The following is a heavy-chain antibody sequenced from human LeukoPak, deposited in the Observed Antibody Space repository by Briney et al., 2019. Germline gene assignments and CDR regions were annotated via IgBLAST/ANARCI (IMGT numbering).Heavy chain of an antibody. CDR3: AKKYNTGLDP. Sequence: AGGSLRLSCAASGFTFSSYNMNWVRQAPGKGLEWVSSISSSSSYIYYADSVKGRFTISRDNAKNSLYLQMNSLRAEDTAVYYCAKKYNTGLDPWGQGTLVTVSS. D-gene: IGHD1-14*01. V-gene: IGHV3-21*06. J-gene: IGHJ5*02. CDR1: GFTFSSYN. CDR2: ISSSSSYI.